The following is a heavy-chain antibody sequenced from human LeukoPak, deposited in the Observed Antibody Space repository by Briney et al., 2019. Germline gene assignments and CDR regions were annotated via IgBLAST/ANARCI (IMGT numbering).Heavy chain of an antibody. CDR3: ARGGGDSGYYYDY. J-gene: IGHJ4*02. CDR2: INHSRST. D-gene: IGHD2-15*01. V-gene: IGHV4-34*01. CDR1: GGSFSGYY. Sequence: SETLSLTCAVYGGSFSGYYWSWIRQPPGKGLEWIGEINHSRSTNYNPSLKSRVTISVDTSKNQFSLELSSVTAADTALYYCARGGGDSGYYYDYWGQGILVTVSS.